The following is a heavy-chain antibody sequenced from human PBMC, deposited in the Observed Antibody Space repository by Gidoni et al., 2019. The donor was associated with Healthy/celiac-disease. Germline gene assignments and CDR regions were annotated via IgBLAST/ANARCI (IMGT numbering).Heavy chain of an antibody. CDR1: GFTFSSYA. D-gene: IGHD6-19*01. J-gene: IGHJ4*02. Sequence: EVQLLESGGGLVQPGGSLRLSCAASGFTFSSYAMTWVRQAPGKGLEWVSAISGSGGSTYYADSVKGRFTISRDNSKNTLYLQMNSLRAEDTAVYYCAKPLTRIAVAGRGFDYWGQGTLVTVSS. V-gene: IGHV3-23*01. CDR3: AKPLTRIAVAGRGFDY. CDR2: ISGSGGST.